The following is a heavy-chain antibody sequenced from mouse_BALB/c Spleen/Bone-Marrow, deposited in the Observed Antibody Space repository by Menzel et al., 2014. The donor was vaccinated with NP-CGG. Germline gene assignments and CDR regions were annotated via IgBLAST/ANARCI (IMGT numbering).Heavy chain of an antibody. Sequence: EVKLMESGGGLVKPGGSLKLSCAASGFTFSSYAMSWVRQTPEKRLEWVATISSGGDYTYYSDSVKGRCTISRDNAKNTLYLQMSSLRSEDSASYYWTCTGYFFDYWGQGTTLTVSS. CDR1: GFTFSSYA. J-gene: IGHJ2*01. V-gene: IGHV5-9-1*01. CDR2: ISSGGDYT. CDR3: TCTGYFFDY. D-gene: IGHD4-1*01.